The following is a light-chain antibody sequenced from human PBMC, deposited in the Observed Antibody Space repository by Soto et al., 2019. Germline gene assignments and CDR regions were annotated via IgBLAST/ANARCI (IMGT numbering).Light chain of an antibody. CDR2: GAS. CDR3: HQYDSSPLT. V-gene: IGKV3-20*01. CDR1: QSVSSSY. J-gene: IGKJ4*01. Sequence: IVLTQSPGTLSLSPGERATLSCRASQSVSSSYLAWYQQKPGQAPRLLIYGASSRATGIPDRFSGSGSGTDFTLTISRLEPEDFAVYYCHQYDSSPLTFGGGIKVEIK.